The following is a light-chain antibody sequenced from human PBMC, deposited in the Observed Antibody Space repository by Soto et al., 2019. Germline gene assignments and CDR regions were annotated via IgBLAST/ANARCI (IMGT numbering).Light chain of an antibody. Sequence: EIVLTQSPGTLSLSPGERATLSCRTSQSISNNYLAWYQQKPGQAPRLLISGASNRATGLPDRFSGSGSGTDFTLTISRLEPEDFAVYFCQQYGSSPPYTFGQGTKLEIK. J-gene: IGKJ2*01. CDR1: QSISNNY. V-gene: IGKV3-20*01. CDR2: GAS. CDR3: QQYGSSPPYT.